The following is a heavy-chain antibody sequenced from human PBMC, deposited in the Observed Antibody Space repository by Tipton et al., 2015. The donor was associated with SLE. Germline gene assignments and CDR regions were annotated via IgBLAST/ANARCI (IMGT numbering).Heavy chain of an antibody. V-gene: IGHV4-30-4*01. CDR3: ARGGNDSSGYYSH. D-gene: IGHD3-22*01. CDR2: IYYSGST. J-gene: IGHJ4*02. Sequence: TLSLTCTVSGGSISSGDYYWSWIRQPPGKGLEWIGYIYYSGSTYYNPSLKSRVTISVDTSKNQFSLKLSSVTAANTAVYYCARGGNDSSGYYSHWGQGTLVTVSS. CDR1: GGSISSGDYY.